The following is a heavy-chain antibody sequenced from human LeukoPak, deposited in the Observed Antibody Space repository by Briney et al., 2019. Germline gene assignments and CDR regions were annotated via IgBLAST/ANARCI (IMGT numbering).Heavy chain of an antibody. CDR2: IIPIFGTA. V-gene: IGHV1-69*13. Sequence: GASVKVSCKASGGTFSSYAISWVRQAPGQGLEWMGGIIPIFGTANYAQKFQGRVTITADESTSTAYMELSSLRSEDTAVYYCARDPGNYGGNGPLDYWGQGTLVTVSS. CDR1: GGTFSSYA. J-gene: IGHJ4*02. CDR3: ARDPGNYGGNGPLDY. D-gene: IGHD4-23*01.